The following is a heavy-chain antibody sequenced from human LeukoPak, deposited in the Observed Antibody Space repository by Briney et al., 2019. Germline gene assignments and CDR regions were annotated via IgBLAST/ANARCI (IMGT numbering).Heavy chain of an antibody. CDR2: INANSGGT. Sequence: ASVKVSCKASGYTFTGHYMHWVRQAPGQGLEWMGWINANSGGTNYVQKLQGRVTMTRDTSISTAYMELSSLRSEDTAVYYCARSYSYGNNWFDPWGQGTLVTVSS. V-gene: IGHV1-2*02. CDR1: GYTFTGHY. CDR3: ARSYSYGNNWFDP. J-gene: IGHJ5*02. D-gene: IGHD5-18*01.